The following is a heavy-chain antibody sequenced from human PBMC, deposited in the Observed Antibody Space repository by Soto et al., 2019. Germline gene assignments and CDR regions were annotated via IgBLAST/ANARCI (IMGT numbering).Heavy chain of an antibody. D-gene: IGHD4-17*01. CDR2: INAYNGNT. CDR3: ARGRFGATTVTTYYYYYGMDV. V-gene: IGHV1-18*01. J-gene: IGHJ6*02. Sequence: ASVKVSCKASGYTFTSYDINWVRQAPGQGLEWMGIINAYNGNTNYAQKLQGRVTMTTDTSTSTAYMELRSLRSDDTAVYYCARGRFGATTVTTYYYYYGMDVWGQGTTVTVSS. CDR1: GYTFTSYD.